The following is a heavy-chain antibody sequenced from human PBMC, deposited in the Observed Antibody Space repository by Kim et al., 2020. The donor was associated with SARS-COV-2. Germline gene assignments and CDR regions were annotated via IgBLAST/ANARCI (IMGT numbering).Heavy chain of an antibody. J-gene: IGHJ5*02. CDR3: ARARFPERRNSIPLCWFDP. V-gene: IGHV4-31*03. CDR1: GGSISSGGYY. Sequence: SETLSLTCTVSGGSISSGGYYWSWIRQHPGKGLEWIGYIYYSGSTYYNPSLKSRVTISVDTSKNQFSLKLSSVTAADTAVYYCARARFPERRNSIPLCWFDPWGQGTLVTVSS. CDR2: IYYSGST. D-gene: IGHD3-3*01.